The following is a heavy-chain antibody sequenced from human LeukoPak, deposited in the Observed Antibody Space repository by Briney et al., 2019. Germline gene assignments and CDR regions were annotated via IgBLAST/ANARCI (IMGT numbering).Heavy chain of an antibody. Sequence: ASVTVSCTASGYTFTSHGISWVRQAPGQGLEWMGWISAYNGNTNYAQKLQGRVTMTTDTSTSTAYMELRSLRSDDTAVYYCARDRSSRRYYYYGMDVWGQGTTVTVSS. CDR3: ARDRSSRRYYYYGMDV. D-gene: IGHD6-13*01. CDR2: ISAYNGNT. V-gene: IGHV1-18*01. J-gene: IGHJ6*02. CDR1: GYTFTSHG.